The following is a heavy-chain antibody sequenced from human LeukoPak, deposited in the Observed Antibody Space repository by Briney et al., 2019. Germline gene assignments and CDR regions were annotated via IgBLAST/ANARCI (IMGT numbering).Heavy chain of an antibody. V-gene: IGHV3-23*01. CDR2: ISGSGGST. J-gene: IGHJ4*02. CDR1: GFPFSSYA. CDR3: AKGVVAAGIIGY. D-gene: IGHD6-13*01. Sequence: GGSLRLSCAASGFPFSSYAMSWVRQAPGKGLEWVSAISGSGGSTYYADSVKGRFTISRDNSKNTLYLQMNSLRAEDTAVYYCAKGVVAAGIIGYWGQGTLVTVSS.